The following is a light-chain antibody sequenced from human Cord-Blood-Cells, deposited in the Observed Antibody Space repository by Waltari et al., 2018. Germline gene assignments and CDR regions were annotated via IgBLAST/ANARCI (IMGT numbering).Light chain of an antibody. CDR3: PKYNSAPFT. CDR1: QGNSNY. V-gene: IGKV1-27*01. J-gene: IGKJ3*01. Sequence: DIQMTKAPSSLSASVGDRVTITCRASQGNSNYLALYQQKPGTVPKLLICAASTLQSGFPSRFSGCGSETYFTITISSLQPEDVETYYCPKYNSAPFTFGPDTKVTIK. CDR2: AAS.